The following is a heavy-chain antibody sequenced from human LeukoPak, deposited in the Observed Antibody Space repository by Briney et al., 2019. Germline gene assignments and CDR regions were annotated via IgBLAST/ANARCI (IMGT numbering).Heavy chain of an antibody. J-gene: IGHJ4*02. CDR3: ARDESYSSDY. V-gene: IGHV3-7*05. CDR1: GFTFSRYW. Sequence: PGGSLTLSCAASGFTFSRYWMSWVRQAPGKGLEWLANRNQDGSEIYYVDSVKGRFTISRDNAKSSLYLQMNGLRAEDTAVYYCARDESYSSDYWGQGTLVTVSS. D-gene: IGHD3-22*01. CDR2: RNQDGSEI.